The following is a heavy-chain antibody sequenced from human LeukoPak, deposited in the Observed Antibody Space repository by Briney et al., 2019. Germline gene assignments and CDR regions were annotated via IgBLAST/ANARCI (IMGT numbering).Heavy chain of an antibody. Sequence: GGSLRLSCAASGFTFSSYAMSWVRQAPGKGVEWGSAISGSGGSTYYADSVKGRFTISRDNSKNTLYLQMNSLRAEDTAVYYCAKDGNYYYYYGMDVWGQGTTVTVSS. V-gene: IGHV3-23*01. CDR1: GFTFSSYA. CDR3: AKDGNYYYYYGMDV. CDR2: ISGSGGST. J-gene: IGHJ6*02.